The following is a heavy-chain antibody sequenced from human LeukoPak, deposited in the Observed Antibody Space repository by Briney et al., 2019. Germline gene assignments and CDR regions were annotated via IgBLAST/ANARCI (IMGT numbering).Heavy chain of an antibody. J-gene: IGHJ5*02. CDR3: ARQGARYCSSTSCFGDP. D-gene: IGHD2-2*01. CDR1: GYSFTGYW. V-gene: IGHV5-51*01. CDR2: IYPGDSDT. Sequence: GESLKISCKGSGYSFTGYWIGWVRQMPGKGLEWMGIIYPGDSDTRYSPSFQGQVTISADKSISTAYLQWSSLKASDTAMYYCARQGARYCSSTSCFGDPWGQGTLVTVSS.